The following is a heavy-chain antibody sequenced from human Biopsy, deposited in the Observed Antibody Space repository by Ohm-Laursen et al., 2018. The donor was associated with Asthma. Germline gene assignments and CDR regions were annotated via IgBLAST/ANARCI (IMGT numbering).Heavy chain of an antibody. Sequence: SDTLSLTCTVSGGSMSSSSYYWGWIRQPPGKGLEWIAYIYSSGDTYYSPSLKSRVSISLDTSKNQFSLRLTSVTAADTAVYYCARDRAMISETWGQGTLVTVSS. CDR2: IYSSGDT. J-gene: IGHJ5*02. V-gene: IGHV4-30-4*02. CDR3: ARDRAMISET. D-gene: IGHD3-22*01. CDR1: GGSMSSSSYY.